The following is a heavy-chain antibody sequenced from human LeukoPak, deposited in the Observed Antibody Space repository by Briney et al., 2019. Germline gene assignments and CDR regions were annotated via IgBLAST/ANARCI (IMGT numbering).Heavy chain of an antibody. CDR3: AREYSLAAAGTGWFDP. Sequence: SETLSLTCTVSGGSISSSSYYWGWIRQPPGKGLEWIGSIYYSGSTYYNPSLKSRVTISVDTSKNQFSLKLSSVTAADTAVYYCAREYSLAAAGTGWFDPWGQGTLVTVSS. V-gene: IGHV4-39*07. CDR2: IYYSGST. CDR1: GGSISSSSYY. D-gene: IGHD6-13*01. J-gene: IGHJ5*02.